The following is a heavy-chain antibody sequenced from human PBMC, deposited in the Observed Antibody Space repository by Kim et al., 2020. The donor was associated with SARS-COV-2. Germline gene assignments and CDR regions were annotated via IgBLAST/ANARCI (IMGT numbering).Heavy chain of an antibody. Sequence: KSVKGRFTISRDNSQNTLYLQMSSVRPEDTAVYYCGPRPRTPGTCMEYLQYWGQGTLVTVSS. V-gene: IGHV3-64D*09. CDR3: GPRPRTPGTCMEYLQY. D-gene: IGHD2-8*01. J-gene: IGHJ1*01.